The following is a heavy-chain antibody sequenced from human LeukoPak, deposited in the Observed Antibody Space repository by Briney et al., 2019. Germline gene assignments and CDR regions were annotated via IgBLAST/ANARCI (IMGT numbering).Heavy chain of an antibody. CDR3: AREYCTNGVCYSFDY. V-gene: IGHV1-46*01. CDR1: GYTFTGYY. D-gene: IGHD2-8*01. J-gene: IGHJ4*02. CDR2: INPSGGST. Sequence: GASVKVSCKASGYTFTGYYMHWVRQAPGQGLEWMGIINPSGGSTSYAQKFQGRVTMTRDMSTSTVYMELSSLRSEDTAVYYCAREYCTNGVCYSFDYWGQGTLVTVSS.